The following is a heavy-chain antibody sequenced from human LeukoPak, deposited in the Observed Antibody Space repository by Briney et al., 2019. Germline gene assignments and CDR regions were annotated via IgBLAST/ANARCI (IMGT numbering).Heavy chain of an antibody. V-gene: IGHV4-4*07. D-gene: IGHD2-2*01. CDR1: GDSISNYY. CDR3: ARGGRYCSSSFCYMDV. CDR2: IYTSGST. J-gene: IGHJ6*03. Sequence: SETLSLTCSVSGDSISNYYWSWIRQPAGKGLEWIGRIYTSGSTNYNPSLKSRVTMSVDTSKNQFSLRLNSVTAADTAVYYCARGGRYCSSSFCYMDVWGKGTTVTISS.